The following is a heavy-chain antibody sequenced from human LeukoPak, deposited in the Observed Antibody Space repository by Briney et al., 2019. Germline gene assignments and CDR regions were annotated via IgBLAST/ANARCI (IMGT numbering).Heavy chain of an antibody. V-gene: IGHV3-43*01. J-gene: IGHJ4*02. Sequence: GGSLRLSCAASGFTFNYYTMYWVRQGPGKGLEWVSLISMDGVNTFYADSVKGRFTISRDNNKNSLYLQMNGLRTDDTGLYYCVKGRRRGYAYGTLEYWGQGTLVTVSS. CDR1: GFTFNYYT. CDR2: ISMDGVNT. CDR3: VKGRRRGYAYGTLEY. D-gene: IGHD5-18*01.